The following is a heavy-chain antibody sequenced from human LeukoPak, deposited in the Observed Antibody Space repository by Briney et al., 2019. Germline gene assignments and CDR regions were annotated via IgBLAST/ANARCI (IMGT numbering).Heavy chain of an antibody. D-gene: IGHD2-2*01. CDR3: ARQYCSTTSCYDNWFDP. CDR2: IYYSGST. V-gene: IGHV4-39*01. J-gene: IGHJ5*02. CDR1: GGSISSSSYY. Sequence: SETLSLTCTVSGGSISSSSYYWGWIRQPPGKGLEWIGSIYYSGSTYYNPSPKSRVTIYVDTSKNQFSLKLTSVTAADTAVYYCARQYCSTTSCYDNWFDPWGQGTLVTVSS.